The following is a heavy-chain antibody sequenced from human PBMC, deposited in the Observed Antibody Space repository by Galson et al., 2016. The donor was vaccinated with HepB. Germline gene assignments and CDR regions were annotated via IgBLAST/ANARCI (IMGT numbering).Heavy chain of an antibody. J-gene: IGHJ4*02. CDR1: GFTFSSYA. CDR3: AKGQGLIDY. Sequence: SLRLSCAASGFTFSSYAMSWVRLAPGKGLEWVSVISGSGGTTYYADSVKGRFTISRDNSKSTLYLQMNSLRVEDTALYYCAKGQGLIDYWGQGTLVTVSS. CDR2: ISGSGGTT. V-gene: IGHV3-23*01.